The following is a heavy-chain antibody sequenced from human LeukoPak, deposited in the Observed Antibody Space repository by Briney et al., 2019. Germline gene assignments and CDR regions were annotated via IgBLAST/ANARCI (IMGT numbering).Heavy chain of an antibody. V-gene: IGHV1-18*01. CDR3: ARARGVDPPSY. D-gene: IGHD3-10*01. Sequence: GXQARGXGGEWMGWISAYNGDTKYAQKLQGRVTMTTDTSTSTAYMELRSLRSDDTAVYYCARARGVDPPSYWGQGTLVTVSS. J-gene: IGHJ4*02. CDR2: ISAYNGDT.